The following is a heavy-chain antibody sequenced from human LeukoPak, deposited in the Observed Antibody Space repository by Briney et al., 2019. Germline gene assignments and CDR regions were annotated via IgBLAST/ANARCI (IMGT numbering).Heavy chain of an antibody. D-gene: IGHD2-15*01. Sequence: ETLSLTCAVYGGSFSGYYWSWIRQPPGKGLEWIGEINHSGSTNYNPSLKSRVTISVDTSKNQFPLKLSSVTAADTAVYYCARGAEDIVVVVAATRFDYWGQGTLVTVSS. J-gene: IGHJ4*02. V-gene: IGHV4-34*01. CDR3: ARGAEDIVVVVAATRFDY. CDR2: INHSGST. CDR1: GGSFSGYY.